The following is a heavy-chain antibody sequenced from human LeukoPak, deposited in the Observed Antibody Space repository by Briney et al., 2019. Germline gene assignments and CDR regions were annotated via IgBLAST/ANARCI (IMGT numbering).Heavy chain of an antibody. J-gene: IGHJ6*03. D-gene: IGHD6-19*01. Sequence: GGSLRLSCAASGFTFSNYYMSWVRQAPGKGLEWVASIKQDGSDKYYVDSVKGRFTISRDNAKNSLYLQMNSLRAEDTAVYYCARGVRIVAGKFRRDYYMDVWGKGTTVTVFS. V-gene: IGHV3-7*01. CDR2: IKQDGSDK. CDR1: GFTFSNYY. CDR3: ARGVRIVAGKFRRDYYMDV.